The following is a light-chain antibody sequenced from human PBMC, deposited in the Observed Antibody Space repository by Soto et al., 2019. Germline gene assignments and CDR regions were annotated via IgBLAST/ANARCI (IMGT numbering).Light chain of an antibody. Sequence: EIVLTQSPGTLSLSPGEIATLSCRASQSVSSNYLAWYQQKSGQAPRLVIYGASSRATGIPDRFSGSGSGTDFTLTVSRLEPEDFAVYYCQQYGSSPYTFGQGTKLEIK. CDR3: QQYGSSPYT. CDR1: QSVSSNY. CDR2: GAS. V-gene: IGKV3-20*01. J-gene: IGKJ2*01.